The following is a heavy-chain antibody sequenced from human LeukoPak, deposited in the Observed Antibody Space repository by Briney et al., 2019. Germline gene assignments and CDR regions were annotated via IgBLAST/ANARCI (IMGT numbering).Heavy chain of an antibody. Sequence: PSETLSLTCSVSGGSITFYYWNWILKPAGKGLEWIGRIHTSGTTNYNPSLKSRVTMSIDTSQKKFSLNLTSVTAADTAVYYCASSSWKKTFDYWGQGALVTVSS. CDR2: IHTSGTT. V-gene: IGHV4-4*07. CDR3: ASSSWKKTFDY. D-gene: IGHD1-1*01. J-gene: IGHJ4*02. CDR1: GGSITFYY.